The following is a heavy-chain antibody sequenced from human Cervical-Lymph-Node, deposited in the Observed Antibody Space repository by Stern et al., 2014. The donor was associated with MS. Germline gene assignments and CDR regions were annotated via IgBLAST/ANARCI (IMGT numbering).Heavy chain of an antibody. CDR3: ARSFDSSGYYYYGMDV. CDR1: GGSISSYY. Sequence: QVQLQESGPGLVKPSETLSLTCTVSGGSISSYYWSWIRQPPGKGLEWIGYIYFSGSTAYNSSLKSRVTISLDTSKNQFSLHLNSVTAADTAVYYCARSFDSSGYYYYGMDVWGQGTTVTVSS. J-gene: IGHJ6*02. CDR2: IYFSGST. V-gene: IGHV4-59*08. D-gene: IGHD6-25*01.